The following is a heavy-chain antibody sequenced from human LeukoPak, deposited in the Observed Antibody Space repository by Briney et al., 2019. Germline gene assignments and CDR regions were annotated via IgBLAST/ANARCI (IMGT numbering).Heavy chain of an antibody. CDR1: GYTFTSYG. J-gene: IGHJ4*02. D-gene: IGHD5-18*01. V-gene: IGHV1-18*01. CDR2: ISAYNGNT. Sequence: ASVKVSCKASGYTFTSYGISWVRQAPGQGLEWMGWISAYNGNTNYAQKLQGRVTMTTDTSTSTAYMELRGLRSDDTAVYYCARAKYSYGPGHFDYWGQGTLVTVSS. CDR3: ARAKYSYGPGHFDY.